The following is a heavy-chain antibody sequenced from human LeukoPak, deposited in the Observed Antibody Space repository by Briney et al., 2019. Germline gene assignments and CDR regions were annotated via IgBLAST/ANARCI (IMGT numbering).Heavy chain of an antibody. Sequence: SETLSLTCTVSGGSITSITYYWGWIRQPPGKGLEWIGSIYNSGSTYYTPSLKSRVTISVDTSKSQFSLKLTSVTAADTAVYYCARADYGDYVAFDIWGQGTMVTVSS. V-gene: IGHV4-39*01. CDR2: IYNSGST. CDR3: ARADYGDYVAFDI. J-gene: IGHJ3*02. D-gene: IGHD4-17*01. CDR1: GGSITSITYY.